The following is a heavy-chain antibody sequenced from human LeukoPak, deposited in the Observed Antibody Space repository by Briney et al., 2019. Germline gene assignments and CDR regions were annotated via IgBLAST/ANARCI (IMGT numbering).Heavy chain of an antibody. CDR3: ARPSLIPSYGDAFDI. D-gene: IGHD3-16*01. CDR1: GGSISSSSYY. J-gene: IGHJ3*02. V-gene: IGHV4-39*01. Sequence: SGTLSLTCTVSGGSISSSSYYWSWIRQPPGKGLEWIGSIYYSGSTYYNPSLKSRVTISVDTSKNQFSLKLSSVTAADTAVYYCARPSLIPSYGDAFDIWGQGTMVTVSS. CDR2: IYYSGST.